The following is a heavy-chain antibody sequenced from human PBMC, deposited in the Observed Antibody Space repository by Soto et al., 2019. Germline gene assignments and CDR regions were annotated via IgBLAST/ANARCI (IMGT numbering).Heavy chain of an antibody. Sequence: SETLSLTCAVYGGSFSGYYWSWIRQPPGKGLEWIGEINHSGSTNYNPSLKSRVTISVDTSKNQFSLKLSSVTAADTAVYYCASASYYYDSSGYLSYWGQGTLVTV. V-gene: IGHV4-34*01. CDR1: GGSFSGYY. D-gene: IGHD3-22*01. J-gene: IGHJ4*02. CDR2: INHSGST. CDR3: ASASYYYDSSGYLSY.